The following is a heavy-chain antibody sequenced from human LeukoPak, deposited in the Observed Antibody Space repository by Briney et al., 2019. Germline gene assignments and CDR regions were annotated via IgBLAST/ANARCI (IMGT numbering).Heavy chain of an antibody. Sequence: GGSLRPSCAASGFTFSSYWMTWVRQAPGKGLEWVANIKPDESEKYYVDSVKGRFTISRDNAKNSLYLQMNSLRAEDTAVYYCARVNLGATFDYWGQGTLVTVSS. CDR3: ARVNLGATFDY. CDR1: GFTFSSYW. D-gene: IGHD1-26*01. J-gene: IGHJ4*02. CDR2: IKPDESEK. V-gene: IGHV3-7*01.